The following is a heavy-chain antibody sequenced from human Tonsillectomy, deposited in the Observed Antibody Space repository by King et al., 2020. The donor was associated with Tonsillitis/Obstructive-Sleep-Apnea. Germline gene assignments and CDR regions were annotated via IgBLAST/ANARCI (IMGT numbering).Heavy chain of an antibody. V-gene: IGHV3-15*01. J-gene: IGHJ4*02. Sequence: VQLVQSGGGLVKPGGSLRLSCAASGFTFSNAWMSWVRQAPGKGLEWVGRSKSKTDGGTTDYAAPVKGRLTISRDDSKNTLYLQMNSLKTEDTAVYYCTSKGSGYSYSFDYWGQGTLVTVSS. CDR3: TSKGSGYSYSFDY. D-gene: IGHD3-3*01. CDR1: GFTFSNAW. CDR2: SKSKTDGGTT.